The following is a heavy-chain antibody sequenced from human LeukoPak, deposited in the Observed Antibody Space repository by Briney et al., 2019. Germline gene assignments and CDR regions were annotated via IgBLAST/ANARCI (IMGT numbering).Heavy chain of an antibody. Sequence: GESLRLSCAASGSIFSSYAVSWVRQAPGEGLEWVSVISDSGGSTNYADSVKGRFTISRDNSKNTLYLQMNSLRAEDTAVYYCAIGRRYIGSCDSWGQGTLVTVSS. V-gene: IGHV3-23*01. J-gene: IGHJ4*02. CDR2: ISDSGGST. CDR3: AIGRRYIGSCDS. CDR1: GSIFSSYA. D-gene: IGHD1-26*01.